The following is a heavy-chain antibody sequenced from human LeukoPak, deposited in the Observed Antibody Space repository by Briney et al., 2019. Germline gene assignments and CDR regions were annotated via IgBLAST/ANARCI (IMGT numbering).Heavy chain of an antibody. J-gene: IGHJ5*02. CDR2: INPNRGDT. D-gene: IGHD2-2*01. CDR1: GYTFTGYY. Sequence: ASVKVSCKASGYTFTGYYMHWVRQAPGQGLEWMGWINPNRGDTYYAQKFQGRVTMTRDTSISTAYMELSRLRSDDTAVYYCARDRGLGYCSSTSCSPGIDPWGQGTLVTVSS. CDR3: ARDRGLGYCSSTSCSPGIDP. V-gene: IGHV1-2*02.